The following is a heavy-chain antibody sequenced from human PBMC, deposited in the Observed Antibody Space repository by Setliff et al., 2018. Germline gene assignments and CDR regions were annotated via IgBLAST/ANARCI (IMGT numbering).Heavy chain of an antibody. CDR1: GASISSGFYY. CDR3: ARATVGLATIIYFDS. J-gene: IGHJ4*02. Sequence: LSLTCTVSGASISSGFYYWSWIRQPAGSGLEWIGRVHSSGDTKYSPSLKTRVTMAVDTSKNQFSPKLNSATATDTGTYYCARATVGLATIIYFDSWAQGVLVTVSS. D-gene: IGHD5-12*01. CDR2: VHSSGDT. V-gene: IGHV4-61*02.